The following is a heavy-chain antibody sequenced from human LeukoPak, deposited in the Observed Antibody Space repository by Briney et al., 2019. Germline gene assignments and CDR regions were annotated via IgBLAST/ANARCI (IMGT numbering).Heavy chain of an antibody. Sequence: GGSLRLSCAASGFTFSSYDMSWVRQAPGKGLEWVSVIYSGDSTYYGDSVKGRFTISSDKSKNTVYLQMNSLRAEDTAVYYCATDHRNLDAFDIWGQGTMVTVS. CDR2: IYSGDST. D-gene: IGHD1-14*01. CDR1: GFTFSSYD. J-gene: IGHJ3*02. V-gene: IGHV3-66*01. CDR3: ATDHRNLDAFDI.